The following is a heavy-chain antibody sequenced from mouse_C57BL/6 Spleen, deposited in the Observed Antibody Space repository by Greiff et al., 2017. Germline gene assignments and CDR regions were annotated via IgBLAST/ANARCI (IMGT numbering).Heavy chain of an antibody. CDR2: IHPSDSDT. V-gene: IGHV1-74*01. CDR1: GYTFTSYW. D-gene: IGHD1-1*01. CDR3: AMTRIYYGSSAYYFDY. J-gene: IGHJ2*01. Sequence: QVQLQQPGAELVKPGASVKVSCKASGYTFTSYWMHWVKQRPGQGLEWIGRIHPSDSDTNYNQKFKGKATLTVDKSSSTAYMQLRSLTSEDSAVYYCAMTRIYYGSSAYYFDYWGQGTTLTVSS.